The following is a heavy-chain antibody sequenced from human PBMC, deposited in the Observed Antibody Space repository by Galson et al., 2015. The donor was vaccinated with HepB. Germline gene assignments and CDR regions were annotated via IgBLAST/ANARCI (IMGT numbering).Heavy chain of an antibody. V-gene: IGHV3-48*02. CDR2: ISSSSSTI. J-gene: IGHJ6*02. Sequence: SLRLSCAASGFTFSSYSMNWVRQAPGKGLEWVSYISSSSSTIYYADSVKGRFTISRDNAKNSLYLQMNSLRDEDTAVYYCAKTRPHYDFWTLDYYYYYGMDVWGQGTTVTVSS. CDR1: GFTFSSYS. D-gene: IGHD3-3*01. CDR3: AKTRPHYDFWTLDYYYYYGMDV.